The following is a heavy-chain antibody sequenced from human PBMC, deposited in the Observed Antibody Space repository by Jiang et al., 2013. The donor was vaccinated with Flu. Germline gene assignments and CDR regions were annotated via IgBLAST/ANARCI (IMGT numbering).Heavy chain of an antibody. CDR2: INHSGST. Sequence: LLKPSETLSLTCAVYGGSFSGYYWSWIRQPPGKGLEWIGEINHSGSTNYNPSLKSRVTISVDTSKNQFSLKLSSVTAADTAVYYCARSGPTIFGVPLYYYYGMDVWGQGTTVTVSS. V-gene: IGHV4-34*01. D-gene: IGHD3-3*01. CDR3: ARSGPTIFGVPLYYYYGMDV. CDR1: GGSFSGYY. J-gene: IGHJ6*02.